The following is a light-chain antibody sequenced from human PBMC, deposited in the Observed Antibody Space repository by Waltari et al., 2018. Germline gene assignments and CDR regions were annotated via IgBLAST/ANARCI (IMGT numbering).Light chain of an antibody. CDR3: QHYVRLPAT. CDR1: PSVSRT. V-gene: IGKV3-20*01. J-gene: IGKJ1*01. CDR2: GAS. Sequence: EIVLTQSPGTLSLPPGDRATLSCRAIPSVSRTLSGYQQKPGQAPRLLIFGASNRATGIPDRFSGSGSGTDFSLIITRLEPEDSAMYYCQHYVRLPATFGQGTKVEIK.